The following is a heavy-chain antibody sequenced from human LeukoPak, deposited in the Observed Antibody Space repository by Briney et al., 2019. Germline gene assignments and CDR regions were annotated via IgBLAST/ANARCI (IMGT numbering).Heavy chain of an antibody. D-gene: IGHD1-26*01. CDR2: ISGSGGST. V-gene: IGHV3-23*01. Sequence: PAGGSLRLSCAASGFTFSSYAMSWVRQAPGKGLEWVSAISGSGGSTYYADSVKGRFTISRDNSKNTLYLQMNSLRAEDTAVYYCAKRGQWELWGLDYWGQGTLVTVSS. CDR1: GFTFSSYA. J-gene: IGHJ4*02. CDR3: AKRGQWELWGLDY.